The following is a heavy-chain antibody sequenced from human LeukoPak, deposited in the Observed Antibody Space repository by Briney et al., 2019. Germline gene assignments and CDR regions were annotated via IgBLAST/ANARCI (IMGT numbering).Heavy chain of an antibody. V-gene: IGHV3-30*03. J-gene: IGHJ6*02. CDR2: ISYDGSDK. CDR1: GFTFSSHG. D-gene: IGHD3-16*01. CDR3: ARGGGLNV. Sequence: GGSLRLSCAASGFTFSSHGIHWVRQAPGKGLEWVAVISYDGSDKYYADSVKGRFTISRDNSKNTLYLQMNSLRAEDTAVYFCARGGGLNVWGQGATVTVSS.